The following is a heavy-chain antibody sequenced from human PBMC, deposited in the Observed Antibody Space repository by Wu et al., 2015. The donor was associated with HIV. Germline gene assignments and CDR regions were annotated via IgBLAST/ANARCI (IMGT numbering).Heavy chain of an antibody. J-gene: IGHJ4*02. CDR2: INPNSGGT. CDR1: GGTFSSFA. V-gene: IGHV1-2*02. Sequence: QVHLVQSGAEVKKPGSSVKVSCKAAGGTFSSFALSWVRQAPGQGLEWMGWINPNSGGTNYAQKFQGRVTMTRDTSISTAYMELSRLRSDDTAVYYCARDTGMESRYLSSSTLFDCWGQGTLVTVSS. D-gene: IGHD6-6*01. CDR3: ARDTGMESRYLSSSTLFDC.